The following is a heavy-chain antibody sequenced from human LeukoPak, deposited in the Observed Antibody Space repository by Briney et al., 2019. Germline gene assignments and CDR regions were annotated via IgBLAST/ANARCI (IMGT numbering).Heavy chain of an antibody. J-gene: IGHJ4*02. V-gene: IGHV3-23*01. CDR2: VSAGGDNT. Sequence: GGSLRLSCAASGFTFSSYAMSWVRQAPGKGLEGVSAVSAGGDNTYYAESVKGRFTISRDNSKNTVYLQMTSVTAEDTARYYCAKKRTPVAGTNYFDYWGQGILVTVSS. CDR1: GFTFSSYA. CDR3: AKKRTPVAGTNYFDY. D-gene: IGHD6-19*01.